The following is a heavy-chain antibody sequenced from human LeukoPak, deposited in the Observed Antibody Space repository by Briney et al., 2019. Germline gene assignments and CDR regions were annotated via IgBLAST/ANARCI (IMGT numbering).Heavy chain of an antibody. CDR1: GFTFSSYF. CDR3: ARGFPSSGSYEPFDY. Sequence: PGGSLRLSCAASGFTFSSYFMNWIRQPPGKGLEWIGYIYYSGSTNYNPSLKSRVTISVDTSKNQFSLKLSSVTAADTAVYYCARGFPSSGSYEPFDYWGQGTLVTVSS. CDR2: IYYSGST. V-gene: IGHV4-59*01. D-gene: IGHD3-10*01. J-gene: IGHJ4*02.